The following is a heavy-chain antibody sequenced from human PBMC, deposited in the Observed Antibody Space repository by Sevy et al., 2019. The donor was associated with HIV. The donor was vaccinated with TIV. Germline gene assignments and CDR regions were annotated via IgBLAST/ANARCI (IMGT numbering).Heavy chain of an antibody. CDR2: ISSNGGST. J-gene: IGHJ6*02. V-gene: IGHV3-64D*06. D-gene: IGHD6-13*01. CDR3: VNQYSSSWYFLNYYGMDV. Sequence: GGSLRLSCSASGFTFSSYAMHWVRQAPGKGLEYVSAISSNGGSTYYADSVKGRFTISRDNSKNTLYLQMSSRRAEDTAVYYCVNQYSSSWYFLNYYGMDVWGQGTTVTVSS. CDR1: GFTFSSYA.